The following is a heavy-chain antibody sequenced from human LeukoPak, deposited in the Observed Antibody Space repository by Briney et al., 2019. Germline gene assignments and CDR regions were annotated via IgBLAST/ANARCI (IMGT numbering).Heavy chain of an antibody. CDR3: AKATGNLGN. J-gene: IGHJ4*02. D-gene: IGHD1-1*01. CDR1: GFTFSNYV. CDR2: IVGSGRST. Sequence: GGSLRLSCAASGFTFSNYVMSWVRQAPGKGLEWVSVIVGSGRSTSYADSVKGRFTISRDNSKNTLYVQMNSLTAEDTAIYYCAKATGNLGNWGQGTLVTVSS. V-gene: IGHV3-23*01.